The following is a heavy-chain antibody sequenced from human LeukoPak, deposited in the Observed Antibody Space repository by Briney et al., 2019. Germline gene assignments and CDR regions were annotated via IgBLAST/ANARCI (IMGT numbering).Heavy chain of an antibody. J-gene: IGHJ4*02. CDR2: ISGSGGST. V-gene: IGHV3-23*01. CDR3: ASPARY. CDR1: GFPFRSHA. Sequence: PGGSLRLSCAAPGFPFRSHAMSSVRQAPGKGLELDSAISGSGGSTYYADSVKGLFTISRHNSKNTLYRQMNSLRAGDTAGYYRASPARYWGQGTLVTVSS.